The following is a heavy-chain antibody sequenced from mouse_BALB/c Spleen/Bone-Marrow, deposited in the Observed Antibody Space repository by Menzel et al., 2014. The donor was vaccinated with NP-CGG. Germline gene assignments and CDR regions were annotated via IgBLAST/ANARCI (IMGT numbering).Heavy chain of an antibody. Sequence: EVNLVESGGGLVQPKGSLKLSCAASGFTFNTYAMNWVRQAPGKGLEWVARIRSKSNNYATYYADSVKDRFTISREDSQSMHYLQMNNLKTEDTAMYYCVRQNYYYAGFAYWGQGTLVTVSA. D-gene: IGHD2-4*01. J-gene: IGHJ3*01. CDR2: IRSKSNNYAT. CDR1: GFTFNTYA. V-gene: IGHV10-1*02. CDR3: VRQNYYYAGFAY.